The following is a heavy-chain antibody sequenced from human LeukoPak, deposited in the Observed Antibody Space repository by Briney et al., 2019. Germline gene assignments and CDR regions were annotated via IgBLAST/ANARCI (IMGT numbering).Heavy chain of an antibody. Sequence: SETLSLTCTVSGGSISSYYWSWIRQPPGKGLEWIGYIYYSGSTNYNPSLKSRVTISVDTSKNQFSLKLSSVTAADTAVYYCARHVYASYYYDSSGPEFDYWGQGTLVTVSS. D-gene: IGHD3-22*01. CDR2: IYYSGST. CDR3: ARHVYASYYYDSSGPEFDY. CDR1: GGSISSYY. J-gene: IGHJ4*02. V-gene: IGHV4-59*08.